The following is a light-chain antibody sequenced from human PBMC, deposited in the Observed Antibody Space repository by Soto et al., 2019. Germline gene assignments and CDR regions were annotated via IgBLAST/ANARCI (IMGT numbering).Light chain of an antibody. V-gene: IGKV1-9*01. CDR2: AAS. J-gene: IGKJ5*01. CDR3: QQLNSFPIT. Sequence: DIQLTQAPSFLSASAGDRVSITCLASQAISSYLAWYQQKPGRAPKLLIYAASTLQSGVPSRLSGSGSGTEFTLTITSLQPEDFATYYCQQLNSFPITFGQGTRLEI. CDR1: QAISSY.